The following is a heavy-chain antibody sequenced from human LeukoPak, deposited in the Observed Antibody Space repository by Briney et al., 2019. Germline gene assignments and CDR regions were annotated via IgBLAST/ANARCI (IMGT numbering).Heavy chain of an antibody. J-gene: IGHJ4*02. V-gene: IGHV3-23*01. CDR3: AKGTPNYYGSSGYYYYGVY. CDR1: GFTFSSYA. D-gene: IGHD3-22*01. CDR2: ISGSGGST. Sequence: GGSQRLSCAASGFTFSSYAMSWVRQAPGKGLEWVSAISGSGGSTYYADSVKGRFTISRDNSKNTLYLQMNSLRAEDTAVYYCAKGTPNYYGSSGYYYYGVYWGQGTLVTVSS.